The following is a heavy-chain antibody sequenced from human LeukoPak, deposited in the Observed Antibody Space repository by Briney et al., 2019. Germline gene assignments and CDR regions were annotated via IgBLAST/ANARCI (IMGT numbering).Heavy chain of an antibody. J-gene: IGHJ4*02. D-gene: IGHD5-12*01. CDR2: ISGSGGST. V-gene: IGHV3-23*01. CDR3: ASGGWSGYEGFDY. CDR1: GFTFSSYA. Sequence: PGGSLRLSCAASGFTFSSYAMSWVRQAPGKGLEWVSAISGSGGSTYYADSVKGRFTISRDNSKNTLYLQMNSLRAEDTAVYYCASGGWSGYEGFDYWGQGTLVTVSS.